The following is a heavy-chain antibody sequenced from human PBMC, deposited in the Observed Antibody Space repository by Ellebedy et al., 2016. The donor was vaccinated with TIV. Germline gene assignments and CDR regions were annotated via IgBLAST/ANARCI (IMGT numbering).Heavy chain of an antibody. J-gene: IGHJ6*03. CDR3: ARDWREGPLTWQYYYYYMDV. CDR1: GFTFSSYG. V-gene: IGHV3-33*01. Sequence: GESLKISXAASGFTFSSYGMHWVRQAPGKGLEWVAVIWYDGSNKYYADSVKGRFTISRDNSKNTLYLQMNSLRAEDTAVYYCARDWREGPLTWQYYYYYMDVWGKGTTVTVSS. CDR2: IWYDGSNK. D-gene: IGHD1-14*01.